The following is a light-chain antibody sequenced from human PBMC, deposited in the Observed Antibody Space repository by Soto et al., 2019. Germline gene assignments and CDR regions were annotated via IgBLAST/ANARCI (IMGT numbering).Light chain of an antibody. CDR2: GNS. CDR1: SSNIGAGYD. J-gene: IGLJ1*01. V-gene: IGLV1-40*01. Sequence: ALTQPPSVSGAPGQRVTISCTGSSSNIGAGYDVHWYQQLPGTGPKLLISGNSNRPSGVPDRFSGSRSGTSASLAITGLQAEDEADYYCQSHDSSLSAYVFGTGTKVTVL. CDR3: QSHDSSLSAYV.